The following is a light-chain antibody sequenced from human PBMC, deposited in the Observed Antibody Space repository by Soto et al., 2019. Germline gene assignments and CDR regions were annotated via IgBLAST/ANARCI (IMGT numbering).Light chain of an antibody. CDR3: QQLYSYPPT. CDR2: AAS. V-gene: IGKV1-9*01. J-gene: IGKJ4*01. CDR1: QGISSY. Sequence: DLQLTQSPSFLSASVGDRVTITCRASQGISSYLAWYQQKPGKAPKLVIYAASTLQSGVTSRLSGSGSGTEFTLTISSLQPEDFATYYCQQLYSYPPTFGGGTKVEIK.